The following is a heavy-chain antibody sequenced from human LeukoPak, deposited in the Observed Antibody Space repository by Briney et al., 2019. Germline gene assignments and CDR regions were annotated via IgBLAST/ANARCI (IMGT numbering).Heavy chain of an antibody. CDR2: IRYDGSNK. Sequence: GGSLRLSCAASGFTFSSYGMHWVRQAPGKGLEWVAFIRYDGSNKYYADSVKGRFTISRDNSKNTLYLQMNSLRAEDTAAYYSVVVVVAANWGQGTLVTVSS. CDR1: GFTFSSYG. D-gene: IGHD2-15*01. CDR3: VVVVVAAN. J-gene: IGHJ4*02. V-gene: IGHV3-30*02.